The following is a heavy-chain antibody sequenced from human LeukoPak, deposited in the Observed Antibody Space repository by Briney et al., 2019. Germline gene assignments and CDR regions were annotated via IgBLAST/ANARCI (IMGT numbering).Heavy chain of an antibody. CDR2: IRYDGSNK. V-gene: IGHV3-30*02. J-gene: IGHJ2*01. Sequence: GGSLRLSCAASGFTFSSYGMHWVRQAPGKGLEWVAFIRYDGSNKYYADSVKGRFTISRDNSKNTVYLQMNSLRADDTAVYYCARDRAPPTSWYFDVWGRGTLVAVSS. CDR3: ARDRAPPTSWYFDV. D-gene: IGHD3-10*01. CDR1: GFTFSSYG.